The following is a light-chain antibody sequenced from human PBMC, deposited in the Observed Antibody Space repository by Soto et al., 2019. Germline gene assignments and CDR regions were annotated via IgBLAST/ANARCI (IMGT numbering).Light chain of an antibody. CDR1: SNDVGAYNF. Sequence: QSALTQPASVSVSPGHSITISWSGTSNDVGAYNFVSWYQQHPGRAPKLILYDVTSRPSNVSIRFSGSKSGNTASLSISGLRPEDEADYFCSSYTRTATRYVFGSGTKVTVL. CDR3: SSYTRTATRYV. J-gene: IGLJ1*01. V-gene: IGLV2-14*03. CDR2: DVT.